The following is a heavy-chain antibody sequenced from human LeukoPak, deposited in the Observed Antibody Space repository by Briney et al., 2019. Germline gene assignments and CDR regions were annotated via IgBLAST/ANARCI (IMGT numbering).Heavy chain of an antibody. D-gene: IGHD1-1*01. J-gene: IGHJ4*02. CDR2: INSDGSST. CDR1: GFTFSSYW. CDR3: ARVEQLERLDY. V-gene: IGHV3-74*01. Sequence: GGSLRLSCAASGFTFSSYWMHWVRQAPGKGLVWVSRINSDGSSTSYADSVKGRFTISRDNAKNTLYLQMNSLRAEDTAVYYCARVEQLERLDYWGQGTLVTVSS.